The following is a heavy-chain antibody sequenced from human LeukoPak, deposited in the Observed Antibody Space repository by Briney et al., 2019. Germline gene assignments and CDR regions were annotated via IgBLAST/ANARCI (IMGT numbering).Heavy chain of an antibody. D-gene: IGHD2-2*01. CDR2: INHSGST. J-gene: IGHJ3*02. CDR3: AKGYCSSTSTREDAFDI. CDR1: GGSLSGYY. Sequence: PSETLSLTCAVYGGSLSGYYWSWIRQPPGKGLEWIGEINHSGSTNYNPSLKSRDTISVDTSKNQFSLKLSSVTAADTAVYYCAKGYCSSTSTREDAFDIWGQGTMVTVSS. V-gene: IGHV4-34*01.